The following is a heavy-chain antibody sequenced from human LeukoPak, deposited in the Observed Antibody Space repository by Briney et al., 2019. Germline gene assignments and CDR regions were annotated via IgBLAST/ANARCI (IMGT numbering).Heavy chain of an antibody. CDR1: GGTFSSYA. CDR2: IIPIFGAA. V-gene: IGHV1-69*01. D-gene: IGHD5-18*01. Sequence: GASVKVSCKASGGTFSSYAISWVRQAPGQGLEWMGGIIPIFGAANYAQKFQGRVTITADESTSTAYMELSSLRSEDTAVYYCASGYSCGAFDYWGQGTLVTVSS. J-gene: IGHJ4*02. CDR3: ASGYSCGAFDY.